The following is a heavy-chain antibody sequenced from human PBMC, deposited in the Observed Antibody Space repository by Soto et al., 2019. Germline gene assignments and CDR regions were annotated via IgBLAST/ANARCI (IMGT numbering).Heavy chain of an antibody. D-gene: IGHD6-19*01. CDR2: IYYSGST. CDR3: ARHEAEQWLATNFDY. CDR1: GGSISSSSYY. V-gene: IGHV4-39*01. J-gene: IGHJ4*02. Sequence: QLQLQESGPGLVKPSETLSLTCTVSGGSISSSSYYWGWIRQPPGKGLEWIGSIYYSGSTYYNPSLKRRVTISVDTSKNQCSLKLSSVTAADTAVYYWARHEAEQWLATNFDYWGQGTLVTVSS.